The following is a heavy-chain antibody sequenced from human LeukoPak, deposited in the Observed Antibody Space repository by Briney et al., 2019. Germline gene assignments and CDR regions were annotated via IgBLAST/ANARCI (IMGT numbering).Heavy chain of an antibody. V-gene: IGHV4-34*01. Sequence: TSETLSLTCAVYGGSFSGYYWSWIRQPPGKGLEWIGEINHSGSTNYNPSFKSRVTISVDTSKNQLSLKLSSVTAADTAVYYCARGDIVVVTARRYYYYGMDVWGQGTTVTVSS. CDR3: ARGDIVVVTARRYYYYGMDV. D-gene: IGHD2-21*02. CDR2: INHSGST. CDR1: GGSFSGYY. J-gene: IGHJ6*02.